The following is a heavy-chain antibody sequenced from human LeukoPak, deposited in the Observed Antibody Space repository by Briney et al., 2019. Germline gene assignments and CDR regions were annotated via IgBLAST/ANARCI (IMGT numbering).Heavy chain of an antibody. D-gene: IGHD3-22*01. CDR1: GFTFNSYA. V-gene: IGHV3-7*01. CDR3: ARAMEPYYDSNGCDY. Sequence: PGGSLRLSCAASGFTFNSYAVSWVRQAPGKGLEWVANIKQDGSEKYYVGSVKGRFIISRDNAKNSLYLQMNSLRAEDTAVYYCARAMEPYYDSNGCDYWGQGTPVTVSS. J-gene: IGHJ4*02. CDR2: IKQDGSEK.